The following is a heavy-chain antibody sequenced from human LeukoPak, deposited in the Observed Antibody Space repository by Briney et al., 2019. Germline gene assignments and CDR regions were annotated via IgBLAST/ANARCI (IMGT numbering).Heavy chain of an antibody. D-gene: IGHD6-13*01. Sequence: PGGSLRLSCAASGFTFSSYSMNWVRQAPGKGLEWVSSISSSSSYINYADSVKGRFTISRDNAKNSLYLQMNSLRAEDTAVYYCARDTTCSSSWFDGYYYYGMDVWGQGTTVTVSS. CDR1: GFTFSSYS. CDR3: ARDTTCSSSWFDGYYYYGMDV. CDR2: ISSSSSYI. V-gene: IGHV3-21*01. J-gene: IGHJ6*02.